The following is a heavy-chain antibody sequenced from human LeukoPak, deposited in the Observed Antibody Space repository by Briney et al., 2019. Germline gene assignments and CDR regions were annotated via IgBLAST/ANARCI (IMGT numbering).Heavy chain of an antibody. Sequence: PGGSLRLSCAASGFTFSSYGMHWVRQAPGKGLEWVAFIRYDGSNKYYADSVKGRFTISRDNSKNTLYLQMNSLRAEDTAVYYCADYCGGDCYSGGYWGQGTLVTVSS. CDR3: ADYCGGDCYSGGY. J-gene: IGHJ4*02. CDR1: GFTFSSYG. V-gene: IGHV3-30*02. D-gene: IGHD2-21*01. CDR2: IRYDGSNK.